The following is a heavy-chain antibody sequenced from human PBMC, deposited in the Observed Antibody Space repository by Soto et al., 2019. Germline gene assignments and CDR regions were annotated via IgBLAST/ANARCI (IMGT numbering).Heavy chain of an antibody. J-gene: IGHJ4*02. V-gene: IGHV3-48*02. CDR2: ITPTSRAI. D-gene: IGHD2-8*01. CDR3: ARDGKGAAYTNGPHYFDY. Sequence: PGGSLRLSCEASGFPFSFYSMNWVRQAPGKGLEWIAYITPTSRAINYADSVRGRFTISGDGARVFLHMNSLGDEDTAVYYCARDGKGAAYTNGPHYFDYWGQGA. CDR1: GFPFSFYS.